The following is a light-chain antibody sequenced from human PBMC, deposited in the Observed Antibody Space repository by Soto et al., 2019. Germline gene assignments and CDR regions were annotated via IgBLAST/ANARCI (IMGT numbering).Light chain of an antibody. Sequence: QSVLTQPPSASGTPGQRVTISCSGSSSNLGSNYVYWYQQLPGTAPKLLIYRNNQRPSGVPDRFSGSKSGTSASLAISGLRSEDEADYYCAAWDDSLSGSLFGGGTKVTVL. J-gene: IGLJ2*01. CDR2: RNN. CDR3: AAWDDSLSGSL. CDR1: SSNLGSNY. V-gene: IGLV1-47*01.